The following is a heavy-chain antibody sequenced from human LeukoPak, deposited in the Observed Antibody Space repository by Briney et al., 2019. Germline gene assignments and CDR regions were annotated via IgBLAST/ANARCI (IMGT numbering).Heavy chain of an antibody. CDR2: IYTSGSS. CDR3: ARDLMDSHSFDY. J-gene: IGHJ4*02. Sequence: SETLSLTCTVSGGSISSYYWSWIRQPAGKGLEWIGRIYTSGSSNYNPSLQSRVTMSVDTSKNQFSLRLSSVTAADTAVYYCARDLMDSHSFDYWGQGSLVTVSS. V-gene: IGHV4-4*07. CDR1: GGSISSYY. D-gene: IGHD2-2*03.